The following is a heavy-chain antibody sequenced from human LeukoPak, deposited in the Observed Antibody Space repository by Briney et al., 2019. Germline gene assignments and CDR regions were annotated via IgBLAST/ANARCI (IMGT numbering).Heavy chain of an antibody. V-gene: IGHV5-51*01. CDR1: GYSFTNYW. CDR3: ARPRDRSGWYVGDFDY. J-gene: IGHJ4*02. D-gene: IGHD6-19*01. CDR2: IYPGDSDT. Sequence: GESLKISCKGSGYSFTNYWIGWVRQMPGKGLEWMGIIYPGDSDTRYSPSFQGQVTISVDKSINNAYLQWSSLKDSDTAMYYCARPRDRSGWYVGDFDYWGQGSLVTVSS.